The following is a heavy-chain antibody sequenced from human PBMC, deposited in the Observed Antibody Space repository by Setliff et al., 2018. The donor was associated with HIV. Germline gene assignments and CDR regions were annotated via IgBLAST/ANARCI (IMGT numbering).Heavy chain of an antibody. V-gene: IGHV4-59*02. CDR2: IYSTGST. J-gene: IGHJ6*03. CDR1: DDSVSTFY. CDR3: ARDGPLEGSYRYYYYYMDV. D-gene: IGHD3-10*01. Sequence: PSETLSLTCTVSDDSVSTFYWNWIRQPPGKGLEWIGYIYSTGSTNYNPSLQSRVSISVDTSKNQFSLKLSSVTAADTAVYYCARDGPLEGSYRYYYYYMDVWGKGTTVTVSS.